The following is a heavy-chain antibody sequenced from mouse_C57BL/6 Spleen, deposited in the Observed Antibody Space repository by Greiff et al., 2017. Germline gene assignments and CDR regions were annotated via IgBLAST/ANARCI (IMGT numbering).Heavy chain of an antibody. CDR1: GYTFTSYG. J-gene: IGHJ1*03. D-gene: IGHD1-1*01. Sequence: VKLVESGAELARPGASVKLSCKASGYTFTSYGISWVKQRTGQGLEWIGEIYPRSGNTYYNEKFKGKATLTADKSSSTAYMELRSLTSEDSAVYFCARRYYGSSPDFDVWGTGTTVTVSS. CDR2: IYPRSGNT. CDR3: ARRYYGSSPDFDV. V-gene: IGHV1-81*01.